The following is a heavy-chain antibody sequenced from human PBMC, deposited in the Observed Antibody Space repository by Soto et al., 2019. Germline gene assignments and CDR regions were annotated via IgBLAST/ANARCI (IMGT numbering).Heavy chain of an antibody. V-gene: IGHV4-30-2*01. CDR1: GGSISSGGYS. CDR3: AAGGGLPRYY. J-gene: IGHJ4*02. D-gene: IGHD5-12*01. Sequence: SETLSLTCAVSGGSISSGGYSWSCIRQRPGKGLEWIGYIYHSGSTYYNPSLKSRVTISVDRSKNQFSLKLSSVTAADTAVYYCAAGGGLPRYYWGQGTLVTVSS. CDR2: IYHSGST.